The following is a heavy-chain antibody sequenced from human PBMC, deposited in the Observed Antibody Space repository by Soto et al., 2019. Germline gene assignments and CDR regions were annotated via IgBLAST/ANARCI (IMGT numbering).Heavy chain of an antibody. D-gene: IGHD3-3*01. V-gene: IGHV3-33*01. CDR1: GFTFSSYG. Sequence: GGSLRLSCAASGFTFSSYGMHWVRQAPGKGLEWVAVIWYDGSNKYYADSVKGRFTISRDNSKNTLYLQMNSLRAEDTAVYYCARDEYYDFWSGHIGGGDAFDIWGQGTMVTVSS. CDR2: IWYDGSNK. CDR3: ARDEYYDFWSGHIGGGDAFDI. J-gene: IGHJ3*02.